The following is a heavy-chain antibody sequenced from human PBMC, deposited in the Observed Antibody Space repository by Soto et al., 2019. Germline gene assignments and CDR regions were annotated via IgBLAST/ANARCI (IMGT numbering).Heavy chain of an antibody. J-gene: IGHJ4*02. CDR2: ILVDGRT. Sequence: EVQMLESGGGLAQPGGSLRLSCAASGFICSSYDMSWVRQAPGKGLEWVSTILVDGRTFYVDSVKGRFTISRDNSKNTVYLQMNSLRPEDTAVYYCARDQATGYFDYWGQGTLVTVSS. V-gene: IGHV3-23*01. CDR3: ARDQATGYFDY. D-gene: IGHD1-1*01. CDR1: GFICSSYD.